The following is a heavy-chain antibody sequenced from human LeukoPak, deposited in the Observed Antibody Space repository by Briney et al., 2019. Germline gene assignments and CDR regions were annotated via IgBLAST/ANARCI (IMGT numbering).Heavy chain of an antibody. V-gene: IGHV3-7*03. CDR3: VRDRGTYRPIDY. Sequence: GGSLRLSCAASGFTFSDYLMSWVRQAPGKGLEWVANIKQDGSEKYYVDSVKGRFTISRDNAQNSLYLQMNSLRAEDTAIYYCVRDRGTYRPIDYWGQGTLVTVSS. CDR2: IKQDGSEK. CDR1: GFTFSDYL. D-gene: IGHD1-26*01. J-gene: IGHJ4*02.